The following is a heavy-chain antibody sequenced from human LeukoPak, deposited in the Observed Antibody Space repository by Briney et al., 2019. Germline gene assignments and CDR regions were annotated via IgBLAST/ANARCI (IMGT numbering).Heavy chain of an antibody. CDR3: AKGWFGELSAAQFDY. D-gene: IGHD3-10*01. CDR2: ISWNSGSI. J-gene: IGHJ4*02. V-gene: IGHV3-9*01. CDR1: GFTFDDYA. Sequence: GGSLRLSCAASGFTFDDYAMPWVRQAPGKGLEWVSGISWNSGSIGCADSVKGRFTISRDNAKNSLYLQVNSLRAEDTALYYCAKGWFGELSAAQFDYWGQGTLVTVSS.